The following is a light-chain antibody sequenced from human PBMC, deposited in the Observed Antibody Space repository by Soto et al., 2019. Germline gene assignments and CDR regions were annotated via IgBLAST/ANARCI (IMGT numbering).Light chain of an antibody. J-gene: IGLJ1*01. V-gene: IGLV2-11*01. CDR2: DVS. CDR3: CSYAGSYTLYV. CDR1: SSDVGGYNY. Sequence: QSALTQPRSVSGSPGQSVTISCTGTSSDVGGYNYVSWYQQHPGKAPNLLIYDVSKRPSGVPVRFSGSKSGNTASLTIFGLQAEDEADYYCCSYAGSYTLYVFGTGTKVTVL.